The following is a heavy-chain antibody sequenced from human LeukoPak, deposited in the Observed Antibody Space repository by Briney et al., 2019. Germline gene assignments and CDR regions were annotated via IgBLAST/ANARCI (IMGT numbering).Heavy chain of an antibody. V-gene: IGHV1-69*04. CDR2: IIPILGIA. J-gene: IGHJ4*02. D-gene: IGHD4-17*01. CDR1: GGTFSSYA. CDR3: ARTAGADYGLFDY. Sequence: SVKVSCKASGGTFSSYAISWVRQAPGQGLEWMGRIIPILGIANYARKSQGRVTITADKSTSTAYMELSSLRSEDTAVYYCARTAGADYGLFDYWGQGTLVTVSS.